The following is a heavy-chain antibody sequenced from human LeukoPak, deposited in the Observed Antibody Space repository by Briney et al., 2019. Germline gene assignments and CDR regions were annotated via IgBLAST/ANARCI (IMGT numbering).Heavy chain of an antibody. CDR1: GFSFSAYA. CDR2: IRYDGINK. Sequence: GGSLRLSCAASGFSFSAYAMYWVRQAPGKGPEWVALIRYDGINKYYGDSVKGRSTISRDNSKNMLYLQMNSLRAEDTAVYYCVKTGSGWYGDYWGQGARVTVSS. CDR3: VKTGSGWYGDY. V-gene: IGHV3-30*02. D-gene: IGHD6-13*01. J-gene: IGHJ4*02.